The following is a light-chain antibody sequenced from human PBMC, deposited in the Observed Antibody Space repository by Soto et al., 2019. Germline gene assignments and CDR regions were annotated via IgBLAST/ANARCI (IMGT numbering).Light chain of an antibody. CDR2: EGS. Sequence: QSALTQPASVSGSPGQSITISCTGTSSDVGSYNLVSWYQQHPGKAPKLMIYEGSKRPSGVSNRFPGSKSGNTASLTISGLPAEDEADYYCCSYAGSSTFVVFGGGTKLTVL. CDR1: SSDVGSYNL. J-gene: IGLJ2*01. V-gene: IGLV2-23*03. CDR3: CSYAGSSTFVV.